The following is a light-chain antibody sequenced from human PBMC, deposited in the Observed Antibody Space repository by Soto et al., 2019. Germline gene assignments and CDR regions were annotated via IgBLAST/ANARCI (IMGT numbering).Light chain of an antibody. J-gene: IGLJ1*01. CDR3: CSYALSSTYV. CDR1: SNDIGSYSS. Sequence: QSVLTQPASVSGSPGQSITISCTGTSNDIGSYSSVSWYQQLPGKAQQLMIYEGSKRPSGVSNRLSATKSGNTASQTISGLQAEDEADYYCCSYALSSTYVFGTGTKVTVL. CDR2: EGS. V-gene: IGLV2-23*01.